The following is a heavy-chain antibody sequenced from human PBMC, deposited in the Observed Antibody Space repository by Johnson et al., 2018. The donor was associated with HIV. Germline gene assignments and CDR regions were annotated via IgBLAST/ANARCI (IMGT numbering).Heavy chain of an antibody. CDR2: IYSDGTDK. CDR3: ARKQWLEIPSDAFDV. J-gene: IGHJ3*01. V-gene: IGHV3-74*03. CDR1: GFIFRNYW. Sequence: VLLVESGGGLVQPGGSLRLSCEASGFIFRNYWMNWVRQAPGKGLVWVARIYSDGTDKAYADSVKGRFTISRDNAKRTLYLQMNSLRAEDTAVYYCARKQWLEIPSDAFDVWGQGTMVTVSS. D-gene: IGHD6-19*01.